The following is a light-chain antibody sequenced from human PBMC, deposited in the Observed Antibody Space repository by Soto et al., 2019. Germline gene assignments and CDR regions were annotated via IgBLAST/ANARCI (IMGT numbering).Light chain of an antibody. V-gene: IGKV1-5*01. Sequence: DIPMIHAPTSLTTSVGDTVPVTYRARQSVGGWLAWYQQKQGEAPKRLSYAASTLQRGVPSRFSGSASGTEFTLTSSSLQTEDFATYDCLQQNTDPWTFGQGNKVDI. J-gene: IGKJ1*01. CDR2: AAS. CDR3: LQQNTDPWT. CDR1: QSVGGW.